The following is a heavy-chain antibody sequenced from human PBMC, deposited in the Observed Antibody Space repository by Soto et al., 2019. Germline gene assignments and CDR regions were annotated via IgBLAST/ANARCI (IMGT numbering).Heavy chain of an antibody. CDR1: GYSFTTYG. Sequence: VQLVQSGAEVKSPGASVKVSCRSSGYSFTTYGFSWVRQAPGRGLEWMGYISVYGGITHYAEKFRGRVIMTTDTSTTTAYLDLRSLRSDDTAVYYCATYYTGSGSYYRFDSWGQGTLVTVSS. V-gene: IGHV1-18*01. D-gene: IGHD3-10*01. CDR2: ISVYGGIT. J-gene: IGHJ4*02. CDR3: ATYYTGSGSYYRFDS.